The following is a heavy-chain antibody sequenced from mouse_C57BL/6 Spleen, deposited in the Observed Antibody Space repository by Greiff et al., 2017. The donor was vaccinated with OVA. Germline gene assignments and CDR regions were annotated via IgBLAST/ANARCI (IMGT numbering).Heavy chain of an antibody. V-gene: IGHV14-1*01. D-gene: IGHD2-2*01. J-gene: IGHJ1*03. CDR3: TTDYGYDGGYWYFDV. CDR1: GFNIKDYY. Sequence: EVKLMESGAELVRPGASVKLSCTASGFNIKDYYMHWVKPRPEQGLEWIGRIDPEDGDTEYAPKFPGKATMTADTSSNTAYLQLSSLTSEDTAVYYCTTDYGYDGGYWYFDVWGTGTTVTVSS. CDR2: IDPEDGDT.